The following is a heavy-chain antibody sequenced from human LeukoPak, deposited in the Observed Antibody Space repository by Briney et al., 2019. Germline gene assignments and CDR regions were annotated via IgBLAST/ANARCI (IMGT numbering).Heavy chain of an antibody. CDR1: GYTFTSYG. V-gene: IGHV1-18*04. Sequence: GASVKVSCKASGYTFTSYGISWVRQAPGQGLEWKGWISAYNGNTNYAQKLQGRVTMTTDTSTSTAYMELRSLRSDDTAVYYCARDLRIAVAGRVFDYWGQGTLVTVSS. CDR2: ISAYNGNT. CDR3: ARDLRIAVAGRVFDY. J-gene: IGHJ4*02. D-gene: IGHD6-19*01.